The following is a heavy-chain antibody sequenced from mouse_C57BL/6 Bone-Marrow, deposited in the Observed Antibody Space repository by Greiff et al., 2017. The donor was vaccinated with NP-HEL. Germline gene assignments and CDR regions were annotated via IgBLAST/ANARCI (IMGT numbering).Heavy chain of an antibody. Sequence: EVQLVESGGGLVQPGGSLKLSCAASGFTFSDYGLAWVRQAPRKGPEWVAFISNLAYSIYYADTVTGRFTISRENAKNTLYLEMSSLRSEDTAMYYCARHSNPSYYAMDYWGQGTSVTVSS. D-gene: IGHD2-5*01. CDR1: GFTFSDYG. V-gene: IGHV5-15*01. J-gene: IGHJ4*01. CDR3: ARHSNPSYYAMDY. CDR2: ISNLAYSI.